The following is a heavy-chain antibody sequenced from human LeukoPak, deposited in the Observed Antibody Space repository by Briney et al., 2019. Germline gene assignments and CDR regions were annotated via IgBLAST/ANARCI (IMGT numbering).Heavy chain of an antibody. CDR1: GGSISSYY. CDR2: IYYSGST. J-gene: IGHJ6*03. CDR3: ARGGGITSQPWVYYYMDV. D-gene: IGHD3-16*01. V-gene: IGHV4-59*01. Sequence: KPSETLSLTCTVSGGSISSYYWSWIRQPPGKGLEWIGYIYYSGSTTYNPSLKSRVTISVDTSKNQFSLKLSSVTAADTAVYYCARGGGITSQPWVYYYMDVWGKGTTVTVSS.